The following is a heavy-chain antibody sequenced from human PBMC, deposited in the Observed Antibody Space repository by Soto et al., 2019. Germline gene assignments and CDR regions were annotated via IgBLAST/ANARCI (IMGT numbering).Heavy chain of an antibody. CDR3: ARGLDCSGESCPWAFFKD. CDR2: INSGGVYT. Sequence: EVQLLESGGNLVEPGGSLRLSCAASGFTFVSYAMTWVRQAPGKGPEWVSTINSGGVYTYYADSVKGRFVISRDNSESTLYLQMNSLRAEDTAVYYCARGLDCSGESCPWAFFKDWGQGTLVTVSS. V-gene: IGHV3-23*01. J-gene: IGHJ1*01. D-gene: IGHD2-15*01. CDR1: GFTFVSYA.